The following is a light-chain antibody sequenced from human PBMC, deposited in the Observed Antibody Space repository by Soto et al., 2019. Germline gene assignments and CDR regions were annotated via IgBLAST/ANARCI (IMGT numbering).Light chain of an antibody. CDR1: SSNIGAGYD. V-gene: IGLV1-40*01. Sequence: QAVLTQPPSVSGAPVQRVTISCTGGSSNIGAGYDVHWYQQLPGTAPKLLIYVNTDRPSGVPDRFSGSKSGTSASLAITGLQPEDEADYYCQSYDISLRGYVFGDGTKLTVL. CDR2: VNT. J-gene: IGLJ1*01. CDR3: QSYDISLRGYV.